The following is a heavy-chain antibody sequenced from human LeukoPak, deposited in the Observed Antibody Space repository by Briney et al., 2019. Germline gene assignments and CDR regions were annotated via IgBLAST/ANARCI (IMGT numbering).Heavy chain of an antibody. CDR1: AYTFTTYG. J-gene: IGHJ4*02. D-gene: IGHD3-10*01. CDR2: ISVYNGNT. V-gene: IGHV1-18*04. CDR3: ARDWWGQHVGSGSPAGY. Sequence: SVTLSWKASAYTFTTYGITWVRQAPGQVLEWMGWISVYNGNTNYAQNLQGRVTMPADTYTSTAYMELRSLRSDDTAVYYCARDWWGQHVGSGSPAGYWGQGTLVTVSS.